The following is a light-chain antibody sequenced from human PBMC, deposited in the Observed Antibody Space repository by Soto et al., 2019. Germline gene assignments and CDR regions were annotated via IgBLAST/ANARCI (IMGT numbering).Light chain of an antibody. V-gene: IGKV1-5*01. J-gene: IGKJ2*01. CDR1: QSLSNW. CDR2: DAS. Sequence: DIHIPQPPSTLSASLGDRVTITCRASQSLSNWLAWYQLKPRKAPYLLIYDASSLETGVPSRFSGSGSGTDFTLTISSLQPEDFATYYCQQSYSALYTLGQGTKVDIK. CDR3: QQSYSALYT.